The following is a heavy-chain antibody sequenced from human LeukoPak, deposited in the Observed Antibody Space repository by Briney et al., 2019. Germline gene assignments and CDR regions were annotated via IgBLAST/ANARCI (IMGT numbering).Heavy chain of an antibody. J-gene: IGHJ4*02. Sequence: GGSLRLSCAASGFTFSSSWMHWVRQATGKGLVWVSRLNTDGSSTSYADSVKGRFTISRDNAKNTLYLQMNSLRAEDTAVYYCARDLRDWGQGTLVTVSS. CDR2: LNTDGSST. CDR1: GFTFSSSW. CDR3: ARDLRD. V-gene: IGHV3-74*01.